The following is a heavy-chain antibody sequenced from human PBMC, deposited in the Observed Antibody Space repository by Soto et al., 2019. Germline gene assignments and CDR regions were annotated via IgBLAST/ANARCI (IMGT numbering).Heavy chain of an antibody. CDR1: GYTFTSYA. CDR2: INAGNGNT. CDR3: ARDRCTNGVCYNNY. D-gene: IGHD2-8*01. Sequence: EASVKVSCKASGYTFTSYAMHWVRQAPGQRLEWMGWINAGNGNTKYSQKFQGRVTITRDTSASTAYMELSSLRSEDTAVYYCARDRCTNGVCYNNYWGQGTLVTVSS. J-gene: IGHJ4*02. V-gene: IGHV1-3*01.